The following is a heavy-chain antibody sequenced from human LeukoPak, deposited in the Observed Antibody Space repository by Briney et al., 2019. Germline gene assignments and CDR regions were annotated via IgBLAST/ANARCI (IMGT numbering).Heavy chain of an antibody. CDR1: GLTFSSSW. CDR2: INPEGSEK. D-gene: IGHD3-3*01. CDR3: ARGLGSNYDSWSGYYPTATDY. J-gene: IGHJ4*02. V-gene: IGHV3-7*03. Sequence: GGSLRLSCAVSGLTFSSSWMDWVRQAPGKGLEWVASINPEGSEKYSADSVKGRFTISRDNAKNSLYLQMNSLRAEDTAVYYCARGLGSNYDSWSGYYPTATDYWGQGTLVTVSS.